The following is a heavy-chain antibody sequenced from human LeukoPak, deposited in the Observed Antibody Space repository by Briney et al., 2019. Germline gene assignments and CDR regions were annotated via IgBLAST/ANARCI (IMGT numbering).Heavy chain of an antibody. V-gene: IGHV3-72*01. D-gene: IGHD2-15*01. Sequence: PGGPLRLSCAASGFTFSDHYMDWVRQAPGKGPEWVGRIRNKANSYTTEYAASVKGRFTISRDDSKNSLYLQMNSLKTEDTAVYYCARLGCGGSCHNWGQGTLVTVSS. CDR2: IRNKANSYTT. CDR1: GFTFSDHY. CDR3: ARLGCGGSCHN. J-gene: IGHJ4*02.